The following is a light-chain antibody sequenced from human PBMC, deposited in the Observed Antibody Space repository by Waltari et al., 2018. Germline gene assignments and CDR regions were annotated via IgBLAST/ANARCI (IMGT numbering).Light chain of an antibody. J-gene: IGLJ2*01. V-gene: IGLV2-14*03. Sequence: QSALTQPASVSGSPGQSITISSTGTCTYVAGYNYVPCYQQHPGKAPKLMINDVSNRPSGVSNRFSGSKSGNTASLAITGLQADDEADYYCQSYDRSLSVVFGGGTKLTVL. CDR1: CTYVAGYNY. CDR3: QSYDRSLSVV. CDR2: DVS.